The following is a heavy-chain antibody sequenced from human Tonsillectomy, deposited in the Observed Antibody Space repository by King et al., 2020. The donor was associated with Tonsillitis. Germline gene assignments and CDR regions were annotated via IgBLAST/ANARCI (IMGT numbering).Heavy chain of an antibody. J-gene: IGHJ4*02. D-gene: IGHD6-19*01. CDR1: GGSFSGYY. CDR3: AGGGGPITVAGFDY. CDR2: INHSGST. Sequence: VQLQQWGAGLLKPSETLSLTCAVYGGSFSGYYWSWIRQPPGKGLEWIGEINHSGSTNYKPSLKSRVTISVDTSKNQFSLKLSSVTAADTAVYYCAGGGGPITVAGFDYWGQGTLVTVSS. V-gene: IGHV4-34*01.